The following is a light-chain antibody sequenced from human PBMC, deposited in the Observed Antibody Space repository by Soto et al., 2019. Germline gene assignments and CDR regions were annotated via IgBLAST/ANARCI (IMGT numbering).Light chain of an antibody. V-gene: IGLV2-18*02. CDR2: EVS. CDR1: SSDVGSYNR. CDR3: NSYTGSRTYV. Sequence: QSALTQPPSVSGSPGQSVAISCTGTSSDVGSYNRVSWYQQPPGAAPKLMIYEVSNRPSGVPDRFSGSKSGNTASLTISGLQAEDEADYSCNSYTGSRTYVFGTGTKVTDL. J-gene: IGLJ1*01.